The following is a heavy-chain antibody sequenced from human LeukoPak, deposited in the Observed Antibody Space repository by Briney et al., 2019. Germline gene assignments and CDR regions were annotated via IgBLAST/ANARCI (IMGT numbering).Heavy chain of an antibody. CDR2: ISYDGSNK. V-gene: IGHV3-30*03. Sequence: GGSLRLSCAASEFSVGSNYMTWVRQAPGKGLEWVAVISYDGSNKYYADSVKGRFTISRDNSKNTLYLQMNSLRAEDTAVYYCARDLSSGYLPGDYWGQGTLVTVSS. CDR3: ARDLSSGYLPGDY. CDR1: EFSVGSNY. D-gene: IGHD3-22*01. J-gene: IGHJ4*02.